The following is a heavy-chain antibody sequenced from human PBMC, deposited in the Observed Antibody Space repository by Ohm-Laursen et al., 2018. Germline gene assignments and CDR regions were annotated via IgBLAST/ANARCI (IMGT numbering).Heavy chain of an antibody. Sequence: SLRLSCSASGFTFDNYAMHWVRQAPGKGLGWVSGISWNNGYIGYADSVKGRFTISRDNAKNSLYLQMNSLRAEDTALYYCAKVEGYAGAHWGQGTLVTVSS. CDR2: ISWNNGYI. D-gene: IGHD3-16*01. V-gene: IGHV3-9*01. J-gene: IGHJ4*02. CDR3: AKVEGYAGAH. CDR1: GFTFDNYA.